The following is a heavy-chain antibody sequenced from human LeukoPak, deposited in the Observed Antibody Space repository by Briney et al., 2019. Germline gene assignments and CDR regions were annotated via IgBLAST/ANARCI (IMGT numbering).Heavy chain of an antibody. V-gene: IGHV4-39*01. CDR2: IYYSGST. CDR3: ARHTLGFGVVITQRYFDY. J-gene: IGHJ4*02. CDR1: GGSISSSSYY. Sequence: PSETLSFTCTVSGGSISSSSYYWGWIRHPPGKGLEWIGSIYYSGSTYYNPSLKSRVTISVDTSKNQFSLKLSSVTAADTAVYYCARHTLGFGVVITQRYFDYWGQGTLVTVSS. D-gene: IGHD3-3*01.